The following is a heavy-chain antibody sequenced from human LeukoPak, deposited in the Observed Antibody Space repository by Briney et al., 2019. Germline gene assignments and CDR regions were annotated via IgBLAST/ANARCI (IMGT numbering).Heavy chain of an antibody. Sequence: ASVKVPCKASGYTFTGFYIHWVRQAPGQGLEWMGWIYSDSGDTNYAQKFQGRVTMTRDTSISTAYMELSRLTSDDTAVYYCARSAGSAFFDYWGQGTLVTVSS. CDR3: ARSAGSAFFDY. CDR2: IYSDSGDT. D-gene: IGHD2-15*01. J-gene: IGHJ4*02. CDR1: GYTFTGFY. V-gene: IGHV1-2*02.